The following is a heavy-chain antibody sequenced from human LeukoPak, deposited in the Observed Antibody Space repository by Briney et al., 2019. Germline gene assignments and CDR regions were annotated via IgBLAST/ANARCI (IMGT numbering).Heavy chain of an antibody. Sequence: ASVKVSCKVSGYTLTELSMHWVRQAPGKGLEWMGGFDPEDGETIYAQTFQGRVTMTEDTSTDTAYMELSSLRSEDTAVYYCATDSYYGSGSYPLDYWGQGTLVTVSS. J-gene: IGHJ4*02. D-gene: IGHD3-10*01. CDR3: ATDSYYGSGSYPLDY. CDR2: FDPEDGET. V-gene: IGHV1-24*01. CDR1: GYTLTELS.